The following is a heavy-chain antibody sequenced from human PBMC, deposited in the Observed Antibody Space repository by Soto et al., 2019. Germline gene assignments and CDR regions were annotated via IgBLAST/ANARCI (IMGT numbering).Heavy chain of an antibody. CDR1: GYTFTGYY. CDR3: ARYYSSSSFWFDT. CDR2: INPNSGGT. D-gene: IGHD6-6*01. V-gene: IGHV1-2*02. Sequence: GASVKVSCKASGYTFTGYYMHWVRQAPGQGLEWMGWINPNSGGTNYAQKFQGRVTMTRDTSISTAYMELSRLRSDDTAVYYCARYYSSSSFWFDTWGQGTLVTVSS. J-gene: IGHJ5*02.